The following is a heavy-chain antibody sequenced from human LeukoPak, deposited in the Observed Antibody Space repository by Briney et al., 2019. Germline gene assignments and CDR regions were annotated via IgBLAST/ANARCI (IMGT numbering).Heavy chain of an antibody. Sequence: GGSLRLSCAASGFTFSSYAMSWVRQAPGKGLEWVSAISGSGGSTYYADSVKGRFTISRDNSKNTLYLQMKSLRAEDTAVYYCANSARDIVVVPAAIGGYWGQGTLVTVSS. V-gene: IGHV3-23*01. J-gene: IGHJ4*02. CDR3: ANSARDIVVVPAAIGGY. CDR1: GFTFSSYA. D-gene: IGHD2-2*02. CDR2: ISGSGGST.